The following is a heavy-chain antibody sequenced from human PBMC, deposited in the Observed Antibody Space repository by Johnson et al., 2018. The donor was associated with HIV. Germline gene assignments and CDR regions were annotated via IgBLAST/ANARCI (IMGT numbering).Heavy chain of an antibody. CDR2: ISWNNGYI. J-gene: IGHJ3*02. CDR1: GFTFDEYA. CDR3: AKDRSMDDAFDI. V-gene: IGHV3-9*01. D-gene: IGHD1-26*01. Sequence: VQLVESGGGSVQPGRSLRLSCAASGFTFDEYAMHWVRQVPGKGLEWVSGISWNNGYIGYADSVKGRFTISRDNSKNTLYLQMNSLRAEDTAVYYCAKDRSMDDAFDIWGRGTMVTVSS.